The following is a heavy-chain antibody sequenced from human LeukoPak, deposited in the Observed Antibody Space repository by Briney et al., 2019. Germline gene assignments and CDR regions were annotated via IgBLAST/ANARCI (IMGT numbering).Heavy chain of an antibody. Sequence: SETLSLTCAVYGGSFSGYYWSWIRQPPGKGLEWIGEINHSGSTNYNSSLKSRVTISVDTTKNQFSLKLSSVTAADTAVYYCARVRTSGWPLYYFDYWGQGTLVTVSS. CDR2: INHSGST. CDR1: GGSFSGYY. V-gene: IGHV4-34*01. D-gene: IGHD6-19*01. CDR3: ARVRTSGWPLYYFDY. J-gene: IGHJ4*02.